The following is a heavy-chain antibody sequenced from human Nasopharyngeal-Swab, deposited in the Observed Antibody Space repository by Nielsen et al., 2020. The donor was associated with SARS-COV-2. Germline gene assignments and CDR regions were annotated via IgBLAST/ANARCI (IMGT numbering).Heavy chain of an antibody. D-gene: IGHD3-10*01. J-gene: IGHJ4*02. CDR3: ARTYGSAFGESLDY. V-gene: IGHV3-66*01. CDR2: IYSGGST. Sequence: GGSLRLSCAATGFTVSSNYMSWVRQAPGKGLEWVSLIYSGGSTDYADSVKGRFTISRDNSKNTLYLQVNSLRAEDTAVYYCARTYGSAFGESLDYWGQGTLVTVSS. CDR1: GFTVSSNY.